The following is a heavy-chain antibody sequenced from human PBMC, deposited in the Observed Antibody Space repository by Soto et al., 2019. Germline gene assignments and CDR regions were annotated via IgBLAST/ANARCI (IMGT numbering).Heavy chain of an antibody. Sequence: NPSETLSLTCAVSGASINSNNWWTWVRQPPGKGLEWIGEIFHSGSANYDPSLKSRVTISVDKSKNQFSLKLTSVTAADTAVYYCAGMAVPTAILPTDYWGQGTLVTVSS. V-gene: IGHV4-4*02. CDR3: AGMAVPTAILPTDY. CDR2: IFHSGSA. CDR1: GASINSNNW. J-gene: IGHJ4*02. D-gene: IGHD2-21*02.